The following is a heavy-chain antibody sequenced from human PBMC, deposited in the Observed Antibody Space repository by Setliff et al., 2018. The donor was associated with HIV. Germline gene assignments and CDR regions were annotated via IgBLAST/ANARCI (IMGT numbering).Heavy chain of an antibody. CDR2: IYYSGTT. CDR3: ARARFWSGYYTGDNYYYMDV. CDR1: GVSMSSHY. Sequence: PSETLSLTCNVSGVSMSSHYWSWIRQAPGQPPNKGLEWIGNIYYSGTTNYNPSLESRVTISIDTSKNQFSLKLSSVTAADTAVYYCARARFWSGYYTGDNYYYMDVWGKGTTVTVSS. V-gene: IGHV4-59*11. D-gene: IGHD3-3*01. J-gene: IGHJ6*03.